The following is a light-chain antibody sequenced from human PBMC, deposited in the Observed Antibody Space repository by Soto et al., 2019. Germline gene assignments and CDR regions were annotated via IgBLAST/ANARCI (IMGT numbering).Light chain of an antibody. CDR1: QRVSSTY. J-gene: IGKJ1*01. Sequence: EIVLTQSPGTLSLSPGERATLSCRASQRVSSTYLAWYQQKPGQAPRLLIYGASSRATGIPDRFSGSGSGRDFTLTISRLEPEDFAVYYCQQYGNSPPWTFGQGTTVEIK. CDR3: QQYGNSPPWT. V-gene: IGKV3-20*01. CDR2: GAS.